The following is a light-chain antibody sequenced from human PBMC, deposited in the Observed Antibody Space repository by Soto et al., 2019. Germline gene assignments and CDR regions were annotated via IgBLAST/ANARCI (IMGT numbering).Light chain of an antibody. J-gene: IGKJ5*01. V-gene: IGKV1-33*01. CDR1: QDISDV. CDR2: DAS. Sequence: DIQMTQYPSALSASVGDRVTITCQASQDISDVLNWYQQQPGKAPKVLIYDASKLQTGVPSRFSGRGSGKDFTFTISSLQPDDSGTYYCQQFYDLPITFGQGTRLEI. CDR3: QQFYDLPIT.